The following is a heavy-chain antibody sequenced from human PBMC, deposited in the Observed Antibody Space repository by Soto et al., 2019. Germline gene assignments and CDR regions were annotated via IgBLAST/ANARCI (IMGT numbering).Heavy chain of an antibody. Sequence: SLRLSCAASGFTFSSYAMSWVRQAPGKGLEWVSAISGSGGSTYYADSVKGRFTISRDNSKNTLYLQMNSLRAEDTAVYYCAKSLFGGIAAAETGYYYYMDVWGKGTTVTVSS. CDR1: GFTFSSYA. CDR2: ISGSGGST. J-gene: IGHJ6*03. V-gene: IGHV3-23*01. D-gene: IGHD6-13*01. CDR3: AKSLFGGIAAAETGYYYYMDV.